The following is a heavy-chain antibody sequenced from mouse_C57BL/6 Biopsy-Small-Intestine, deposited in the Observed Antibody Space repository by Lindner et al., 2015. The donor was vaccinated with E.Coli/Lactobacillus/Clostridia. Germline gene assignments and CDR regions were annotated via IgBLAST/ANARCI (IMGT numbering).Heavy chain of an antibody. V-gene: IGHV1-54*01. D-gene: IGHD2-3*01. Sequence: VQLQESGAELVRPGTSVKVSCKASGYAFTNYLIEWVKQRPGQGLEWIGVINPGSGGTNYNEKFKGKATLTADKSSSTAYMELRSLTSEDSAVYFCARGYDGYYAYFDVWGTGTTVTVSS. J-gene: IGHJ1*03. CDR3: ARGYDGYYAYFDV. CDR2: INPGSGGT. CDR1: GYAFTNYL.